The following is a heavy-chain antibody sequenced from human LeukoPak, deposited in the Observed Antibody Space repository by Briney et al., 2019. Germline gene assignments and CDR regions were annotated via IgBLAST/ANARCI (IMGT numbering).Heavy chain of an antibody. V-gene: IGHV3-48*01. CDR1: GFTFSSYS. CDR2: ISSSSSTI. J-gene: IGHJ4*02. Sequence: PGGSLRLSCAASGFTFSSYSMNWVRQAPGKGLEWVSYISSSSSTIYYADSVKGRFTISRDNAKNSLYLQMNSLRAEDTAVYYCAKVGVGVVPASIRRGQDHWGQGTLVTVSS. D-gene: IGHD2-2*01. CDR3: AKVGVGVVPASIRRGQDH.